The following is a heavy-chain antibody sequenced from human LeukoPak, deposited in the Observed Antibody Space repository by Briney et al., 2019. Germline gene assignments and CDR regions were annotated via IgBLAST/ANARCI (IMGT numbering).Heavy chain of an antibody. CDR2: ISAYNGNT. D-gene: IGHD2-2*01. Sequence: ASVKVSCKASGYTFTSYGISWVRQAPGQGLEWMGWISAYNGNTNYAQKLQGRVTMTTDTSTSTAYMELRSLRSDDTAVYYCARGGDCSSTSCYRYYYYYGMDVWGKGTTVTVSS. CDR1: GYTFTSYG. V-gene: IGHV1-18*01. CDR3: ARGGDCSSTSCYRYYYYYGMDV. J-gene: IGHJ6*04.